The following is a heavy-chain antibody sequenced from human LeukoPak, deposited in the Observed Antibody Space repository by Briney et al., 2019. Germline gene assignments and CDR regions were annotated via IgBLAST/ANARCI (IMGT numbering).Heavy chain of an antibody. V-gene: IGHV4-61*02. D-gene: IGHD3-3*01. CDR1: GGSISSGSCH. J-gene: IGHJ5*02. Sequence: PSQTLSLTCTVSGGSISSGSCHWSWIRQPAGKGLEWIGRIYTSGSPNYNPSLKSRVNIAVDTSKNQFSLKLSSVTAADTAVYYCARSSGYTNWFDPWGQGTLVTVSS. CDR3: ARSSGYTNWFDP. CDR2: IYTSGSP.